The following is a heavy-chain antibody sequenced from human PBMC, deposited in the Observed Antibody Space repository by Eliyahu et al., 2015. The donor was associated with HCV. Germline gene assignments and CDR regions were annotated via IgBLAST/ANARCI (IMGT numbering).Heavy chain of an antibody. CDR3: ARRPYYYYGMDV. V-gene: IGHV3-53*01. J-gene: IGHJ6*02. CDR2: IYSGGST. Sequence: EVQLVESGGGXIQPGGSLXLSXAASGFTVSSNYMXWVRQAPGKGLEWVSVIYSGGSTYYADSVKGRFTISRDNSKNTLYLQMNSLRAEDTAVYYCARRPYYYYGMDVWGQGTTVTVSS. CDR1: GFTVSSNY.